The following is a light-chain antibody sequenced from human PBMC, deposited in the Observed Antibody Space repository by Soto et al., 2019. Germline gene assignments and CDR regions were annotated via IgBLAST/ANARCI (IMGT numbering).Light chain of an antibody. J-gene: IGKJ1*01. V-gene: IGKV1-5*01. CDR3: QQYNSYSPT. Sequence: DIQMTQSPSTLSASLGDRVTITCRASQSISSWLAWYQQKPGKAPKLLIYDASRLESGVPSRFRGSGSGTEFTLTISSLQPDDFETYYCQQYNSYSPTFGQGTKVDIK. CDR1: QSISSW. CDR2: DAS.